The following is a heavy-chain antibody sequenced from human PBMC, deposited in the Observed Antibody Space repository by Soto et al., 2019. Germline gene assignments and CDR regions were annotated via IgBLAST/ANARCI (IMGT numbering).Heavy chain of an antibody. V-gene: IGHV4-30-4*01. CDR1: GGSISSGDYY. CDR3: ARDGTPAVYYYYYGMDV. Sequence: SETLSLTCTVSGGSISSGDYYWSWIRQPPGKGLEWIGYIYYSGSTYYNPSLMSRVTISVDTSKNQFSLKLSSVTAADTAVYYCARDGTPAVYYYYYGMDVWGQGTTVTVSS. CDR2: IYYSGST. D-gene: IGHD1-1*01. J-gene: IGHJ6*02.